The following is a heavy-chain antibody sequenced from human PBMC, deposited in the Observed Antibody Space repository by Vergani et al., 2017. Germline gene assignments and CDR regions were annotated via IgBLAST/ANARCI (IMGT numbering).Heavy chain of an antibody. Sequence: VQLLESGGGLVKPGGSLRLSCAASGFTFSDYYMSWIRQAPGKGLEWVSYISSSSSYTNYADSVKGRFTISRDNAKNSLYLQMNSLRAEDTAVYYCARGRIEYSSSSGTFDYWGQGTLVTVSS. CDR3: ARGRIEYSSSSGTFDY. CDR2: ISSSSSYT. CDR1: GFTFSDYY. D-gene: IGHD6-6*01. J-gene: IGHJ4*02. V-gene: IGHV3-11*06.